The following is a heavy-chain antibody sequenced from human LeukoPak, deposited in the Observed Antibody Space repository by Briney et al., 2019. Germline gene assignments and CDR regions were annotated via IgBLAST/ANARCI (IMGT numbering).Heavy chain of an antibody. J-gene: IGHJ6*03. Sequence: SETLSLTCTVSGESVNPYYWNWIRQPAGKGLEWIGHIYKSGTTNFNPSLTSRVTMSLDTSRNQFSLKLRSVTAADTAVYFCARSFLDYMDVWGKGATVTVSS. D-gene: IGHD2/OR15-2a*01. CDR3: ARSFLDYMDV. V-gene: IGHV4-4*07. CDR2: IYKSGTT. CDR1: GESVNPYY.